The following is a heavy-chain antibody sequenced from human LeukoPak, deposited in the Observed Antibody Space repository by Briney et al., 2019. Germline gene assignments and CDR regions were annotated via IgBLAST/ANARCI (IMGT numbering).Heavy chain of an antibody. Sequence: ASVKVSCKASGCSSISDAIGWVRQAPGQWLEWMGGTIPIFGTANYAQKFQGRVTITADESTSTAYMELSSLRSEDTAVYYCARDRTGGDYAFDYWGQGTLVTVSS. V-gene: IGHV1-69*13. CDR2: TIPIFGTA. CDR1: GCSSISDA. D-gene: IGHD4-17*01. CDR3: ARDRTGGDYAFDY. J-gene: IGHJ4*02.